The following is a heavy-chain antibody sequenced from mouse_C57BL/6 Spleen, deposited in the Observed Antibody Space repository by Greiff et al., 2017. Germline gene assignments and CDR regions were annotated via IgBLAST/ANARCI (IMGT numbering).Heavy chain of an antibody. CDR1: GFTFSDYG. CDR2: ISSGSSTI. CDR3: ARGYPYWYFDV. Sequence: EVQLQESGGGLVKPGGSLKLSCAASGFTFSDYGMHWVRQAPEKGLEWVAYISSGSSTIYYADTVKGRFTISRDNAKNTLFLQMTSLRSEDTAMYYCARGYPYWYFDVWGTGTTVTVSS. V-gene: IGHV5-17*01. J-gene: IGHJ1*03. D-gene: IGHD2-2*01.